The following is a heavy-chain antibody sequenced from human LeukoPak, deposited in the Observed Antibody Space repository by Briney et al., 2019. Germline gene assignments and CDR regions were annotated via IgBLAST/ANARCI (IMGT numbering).Heavy chain of an antibody. V-gene: IGHV1-2*06. CDR1: GYSFTGYY. CDR3: VRGYSYGFYFDY. J-gene: IGHJ4*02. Sequence: ASVKVSCKTSGYSFTGYYIHWVRQAPGQGLEWMGRINPNSGGPNYGQKFQGTVTMTRDTSISTAYLELSNLRSDDTAAYYCVRGYSYGFYFDYWGQGPLVTVSS. CDR2: INPNSGGP. D-gene: IGHD5-18*01.